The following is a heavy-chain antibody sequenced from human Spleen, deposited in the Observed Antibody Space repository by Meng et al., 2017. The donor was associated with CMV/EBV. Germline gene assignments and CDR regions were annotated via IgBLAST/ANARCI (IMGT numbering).Heavy chain of an antibody. Sequence: SGLPFSSYSMNWVRQAPGKGLGWVSSISSSSSYIYYADSVKGRFTISRDNAKNSLYLQMNSLRAEDTAVYYCARGAVCSSTSCLFDPWGQGTLVTVSS. CDR2: ISSSSSYI. CDR1: GLPFSSYS. CDR3: ARGAVCSSTSCLFDP. D-gene: IGHD2-2*01. J-gene: IGHJ5*02. V-gene: IGHV3-21*01.